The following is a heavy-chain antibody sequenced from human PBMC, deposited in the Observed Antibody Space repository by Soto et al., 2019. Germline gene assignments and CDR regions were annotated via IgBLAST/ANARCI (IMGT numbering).Heavy chain of an antibody. CDR2: IYHSGST. CDR3: ARGREAAAGTHTGWFDP. D-gene: IGHD6-13*01. J-gene: IGHJ5*02. V-gene: IGHV4-34*01. CDR1: GRSFSGFY. Sequence: PSESLSLTCAVYGRSFSGFYWSWIRQPPGKGLEWIGEIYHSGSTNYNPSLKSRVTISVDTSKNQFSLKLSSVTAADTAVYYCARGREAAAGTHTGWFDPWGQGTLVTVSS.